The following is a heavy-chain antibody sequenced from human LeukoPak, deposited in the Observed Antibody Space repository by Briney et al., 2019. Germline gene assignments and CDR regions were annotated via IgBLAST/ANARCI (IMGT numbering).Heavy chain of an antibody. D-gene: IGHD3-22*01. Sequence: GGSLRLSCAASGFTVSSNYMSWVRQGPGKGLEWVANIKPDGGEKNYVDSVKGRFTVSRDNAKNSLYLQMNSLRVEDTAVYYCARDRDGYPYWGQGTLVTVSS. V-gene: IGHV3-7*01. CDR1: GFTVSSNY. CDR3: ARDRDGYPY. CDR2: IKPDGGEK. J-gene: IGHJ4*02.